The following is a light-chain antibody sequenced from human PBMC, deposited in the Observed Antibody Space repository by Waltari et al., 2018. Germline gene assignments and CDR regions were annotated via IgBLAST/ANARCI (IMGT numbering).Light chain of an antibody. CDR1: QSIGRK. CDR3: QHYYTSSWT. CDR2: DVS. Sequence: IQMTQSPSTLSASVGDRVTITCRANQSIGRKLAWYRQKPGKAPNLLIYDVSSFESGVTSRFTGSGSGTEFTLTISNLQPDDFATYYCQHYYTSSWTFGQGTKVEIK. J-gene: IGKJ1*01. V-gene: IGKV1-5*01.